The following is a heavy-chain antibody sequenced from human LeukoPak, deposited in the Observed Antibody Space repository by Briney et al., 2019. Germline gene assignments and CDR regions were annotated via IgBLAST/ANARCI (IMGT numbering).Heavy chain of an antibody. J-gene: IGHJ6*02. CDR2: INSDGSST. CDR1: GFTFSSYW. Sequence: PGGSLRLSCAASGFTFSSYWMHWVRHAPGKGLVWVSRINSDGSSTSYADSVKGRFTISRDNAKNTLYLQMNSLRAEDTAVYYCARDRCSGGSCYSELGMDVWGQGTTVTVSS. CDR3: ARDRCSGGSCYSELGMDV. D-gene: IGHD2-15*01. V-gene: IGHV3-74*01.